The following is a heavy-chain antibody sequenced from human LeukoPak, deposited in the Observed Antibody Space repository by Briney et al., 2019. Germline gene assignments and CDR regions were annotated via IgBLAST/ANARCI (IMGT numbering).Heavy chain of an antibody. Sequence: PSQTLSLTCTVSGGSISSGSYYWSWIRQPAGKGLEWIGRIYTSGSTNYNPSLKSRVTISVDTSKNQFSLKLSSVTAADTAVYYCARGGLQYQLLSLGYFDYWGQGTLVTVSS. CDR3: ARGGLQYQLLSLGYFDY. D-gene: IGHD2-2*01. J-gene: IGHJ4*02. CDR1: GGSISSGSYY. CDR2: IYTSGST. V-gene: IGHV4-61*02.